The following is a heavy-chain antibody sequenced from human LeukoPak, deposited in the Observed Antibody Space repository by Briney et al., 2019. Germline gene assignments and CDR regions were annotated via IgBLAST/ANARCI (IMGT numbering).Heavy chain of an antibody. Sequence: GGSLRLSCAASGFTFSSYSMNWVRQAPGRGLEWVSSISSSSNYIYYVDSVKGRFTISRDNAKNSLFLQMNSLRAEDTAVYFCARSNPWGYCSGGSCYPTYYYYYMDVWGKGTTVTVSS. V-gene: IGHV3-21*01. J-gene: IGHJ6*03. D-gene: IGHD2-15*01. CDR2: ISSSSNYI. CDR3: ARSNPWGYCSGGSCYPTYYYYYMDV. CDR1: GFTFSSYS.